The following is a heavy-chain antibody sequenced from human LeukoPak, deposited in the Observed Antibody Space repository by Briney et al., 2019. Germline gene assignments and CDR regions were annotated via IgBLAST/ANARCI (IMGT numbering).Heavy chain of an antibody. CDR1: GGSISSYY. D-gene: IGHD5-24*01. CDR2: SYYSGST. Sequence: SETLSLACTVSGGSISSYYWSWIRQPPGKGLEWIGYSYYSGSTNYNPSLKSRVTISVDTSKNQFSLKLSSVTAADTAVYYCARGRDGYNEVVEAFDIWGQGTMVTVSS. J-gene: IGHJ3*02. V-gene: IGHV4-59*01. CDR3: ARGRDGYNEVVEAFDI.